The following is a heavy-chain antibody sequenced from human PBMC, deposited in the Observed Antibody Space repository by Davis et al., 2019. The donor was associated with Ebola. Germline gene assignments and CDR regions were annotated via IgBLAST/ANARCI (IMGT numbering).Heavy chain of an antibody. D-gene: IGHD2-21*02. CDR2: FYYSVGT. CDR3: ARHKYCGADCYSGYLDF. Sequence: MPSETLSLTCAVYDGSFSGYYWSWIRQPPGKGPEWIGKFYYSVGTNYNPSLKSRVTISIDTSKNQFSLKLSSVTAADTAVYYFARHKYCGADCYSGYLDFWGQGTLVTVSS. V-gene: IGHV4-59*08. CDR1: DGSFSGYY. J-gene: IGHJ4*02.